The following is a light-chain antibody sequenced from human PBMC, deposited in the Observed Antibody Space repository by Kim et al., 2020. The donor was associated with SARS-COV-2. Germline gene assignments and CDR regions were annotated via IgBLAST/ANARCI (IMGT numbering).Light chain of an antibody. CDR1: QSISTW. V-gene: IGKV1-5*01. CDR3: QQYNTYPYT. CDR2: DAS. Sequence: DIQMTQSPSTLSSSVGDRVTITCRASQSISTWLAWYQQKPGKAPNLLIYDASSLESGVPSRFSGSGSGTEFTLTISSLQPDDFATYYCQQYNTYPYTFGQGTKLEIE. J-gene: IGKJ2*01.